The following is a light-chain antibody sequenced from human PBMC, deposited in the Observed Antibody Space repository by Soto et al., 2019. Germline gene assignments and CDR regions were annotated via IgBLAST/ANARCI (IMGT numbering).Light chain of an antibody. CDR2: GAS. J-gene: IGKJ5*01. CDR3: QQYNSWPPIT. Sequence: EIVLTQSPATPSVSPGERATLSCRASQSVSSNLAWYQQKPGQAPRLLIYGASTRATAIPARFSGSGSGTEFTLTISSLQSEDFAVYYCQQYNSWPPITFGQGTRLEIK. V-gene: IGKV3D-15*01. CDR1: QSVSSN.